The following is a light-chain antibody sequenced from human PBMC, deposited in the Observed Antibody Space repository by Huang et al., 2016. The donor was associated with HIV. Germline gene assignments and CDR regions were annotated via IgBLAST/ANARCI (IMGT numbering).Light chain of an antibody. CDR3: QQYYCSPRT. CDR1: QSIFYNSNGQNY. V-gene: IGKV4-1*01. CDR2: WAS. J-gene: IGKJ3*01. Sequence: DVVLSQSPDYLPVSLGARATVNCRSSQSIFYNSNGQNYLARYQQKAGQPPKLLVYWASTRAPGVPDRFSGTGSGTDFTLTINSLQAEDAAVYYCQQYYCSPRTFGPGTKVDI.